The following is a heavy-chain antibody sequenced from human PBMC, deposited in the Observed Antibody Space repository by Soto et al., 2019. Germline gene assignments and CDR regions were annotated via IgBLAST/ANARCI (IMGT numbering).Heavy chain of an antibody. J-gene: IGHJ4*02. V-gene: IGHV3-23*01. D-gene: IGHD5-18*01. CDR1: GFTFSSYS. Sequence: PGGSLRLSCAASGFTFSSYSMNWVRQAPGKGLEWVSVISGSGGSTYYADSVKGRFTISRDNSKNTLYLQMNSLRAEDTAVYYFAKLGGVIGYNYGSCFDYWGQGTLVTVSS. CDR2: ISGSGGST. CDR3: AKLGGVIGYNYGSCFDY.